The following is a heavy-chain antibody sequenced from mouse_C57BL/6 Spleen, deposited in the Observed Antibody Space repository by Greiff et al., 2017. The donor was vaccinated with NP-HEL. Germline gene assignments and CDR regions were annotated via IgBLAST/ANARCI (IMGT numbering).Heavy chain of an antibody. CDR2: IDPEDGDT. CDR3: TTPYYYGSSWFAY. CDR1: GFNIKDYY. V-gene: IGHV14-1*01. D-gene: IGHD1-1*01. J-gene: IGHJ3*01. Sequence: EVQLQQSGAELVRPGASVKLSCTASGFNIKDYYMHWVKQRPEQGLEWIGRIDPEDGDTEYAPKFQGKATMTADTASNTAYLQLSSLTSEDPAVYYCTTPYYYGSSWFAYWGQGTLVTVSA.